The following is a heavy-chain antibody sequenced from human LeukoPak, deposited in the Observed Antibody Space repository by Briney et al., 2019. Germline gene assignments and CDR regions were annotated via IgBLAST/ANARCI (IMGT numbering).Heavy chain of an antibody. CDR1: GFTFSSTW. J-gene: IGHJ4*02. Sequence: AGGSLRLSCAASGFTFSSTWMHWFRQAPGKGPVWVSRIHSDGSSTIYADSVKGRFTISRDNARSTLYLQMNSLRAEDTAVYYCVRDRYYVPDYWGQGTLVTVSS. D-gene: IGHD3-16*01. CDR3: VRDRYYVPDY. V-gene: IGHV3-74*01. CDR2: IHSDGSST.